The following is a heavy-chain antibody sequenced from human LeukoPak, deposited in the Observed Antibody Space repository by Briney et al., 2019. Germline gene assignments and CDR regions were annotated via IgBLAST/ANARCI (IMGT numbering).Heavy chain of an antibody. V-gene: IGHV4-59*08. CDR2: IYYSGST. D-gene: IGHD1-26*01. J-gene: IGHJ3*02. Sequence: PSETLSLTCTVSGGSISSYYWSWLRQPPGKGLEWFGYIYYSGSTNYNPSLKSRVTISVDTSKNQFSLKLSSVTAADTAVYYCARRSLAIVGATNAFDIWGQGTMVTVSS. CDR3: ARRSLAIVGATNAFDI. CDR1: GGSISSYY.